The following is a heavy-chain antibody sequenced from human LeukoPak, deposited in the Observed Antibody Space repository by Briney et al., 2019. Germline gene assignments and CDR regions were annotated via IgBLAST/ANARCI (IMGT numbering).Heavy chain of an antibody. Sequence: GGSLRLSSAASGFTYSSYAMHWVRQAPGKGLEWVAVISYDGSNKYYADSVKGRFTISRDNSKNTLYLQMNSLRAEDTAVYYCARDRKEYSSSEIDYWGQGTLVTVSS. V-gene: IGHV3-30-3*01. CDR2: ISYDGSNK. J-gene: IGHJ4*02. D-gene: IGHD6-6*01. CDR1: GFTYSSYA. CDR3: ARDRKEYSSSEIDY.